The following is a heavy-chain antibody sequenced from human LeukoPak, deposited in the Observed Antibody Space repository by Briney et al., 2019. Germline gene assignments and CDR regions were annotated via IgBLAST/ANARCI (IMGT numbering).Heavy chain of an antibody. CDR1: GFTFSSYE. J-gene: IGHJ6*04. CDR3: ARGGGGSSWSYYYYGMDV. D-gene: IGHD6-13*01. V-gene: IGHV3-48*03. Sequence: GGSLRLSCAASGFTFSSYEMNWVRQAPGKGLEWVSYISSSGSTIYYADSVKGRFTISRDNAKKSLYLQMTSLRAEDTAVYYCARGGGGSSWSYYYYGMDVWGKGTTVTVSS. CDR2: ISSSGSTI.